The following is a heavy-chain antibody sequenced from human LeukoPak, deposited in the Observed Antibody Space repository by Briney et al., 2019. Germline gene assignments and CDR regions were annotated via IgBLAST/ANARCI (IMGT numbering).Heavy chain of an antibody. CDR2: ISAGNGNT. CDR1: GYTFTSYA. J-gene: IGHJ4*02. CDR3: ARDSGSGNNDY. D-gene: IGHD1-26*01. Sequence: ASVKVSCKASGYTFTSYAIHWVRQAPGQRLEWMGWISAGNGNTKYSQSFQGRVTFISNTSATTAFMELSSLRSEDAAVYYCARDSGSGNNDYWGQGTLVTVSS. V-gene: IGHV1-3*01.